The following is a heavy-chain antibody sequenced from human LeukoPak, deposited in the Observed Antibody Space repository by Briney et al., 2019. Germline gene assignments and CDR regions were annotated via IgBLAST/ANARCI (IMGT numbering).Heavy chain of an antibody. D-gene: IGHD3-22*01. CDR3: ARAVGSGYYYFDY. V-gene: IGHV4-59*01. CDR2: IYYSGST. CDR1: GGSISSYY. Sequence: KPSETLSLTCTVSGGSISSYYWSWIRQPPGKGLEWIGYIYYSGSTSYNPSLKSRVTISVDTSKNQFSLKLSSVTAADTAVYYCARAVGSGYYYFDYWGQGTLVTVSS. J-gene: IGHJ4*02.